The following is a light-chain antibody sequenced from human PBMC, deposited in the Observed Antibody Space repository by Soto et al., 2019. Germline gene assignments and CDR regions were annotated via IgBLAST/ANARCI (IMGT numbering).Light chain of an antibody. CDR2: AAS. Sequence: IQLTQYPSSLSASVGDRVTITCRASQGTSSYLAWYQQKPGKAPKLLIYAASTLQSGVPSRFSGSGSGTKFTLTIASLQPDDFATYYCQQYETFSGTFGPGTKVDIK. CDR3: QQYETFSGT. J-gene: IGKJ1*01. CDR1: QGTSSY. V-gene: IGKV1-9*01.